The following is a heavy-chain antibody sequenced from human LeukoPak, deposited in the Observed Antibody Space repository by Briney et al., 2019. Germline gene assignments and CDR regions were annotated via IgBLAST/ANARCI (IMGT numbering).Heavy chain of an antibody. V-gene: IGHV3-48*01. CDR2: ITSSSSTI. D-gene: IGHD6-19*01. J-gene: IGHJ4*02. Sequence: TGGSLRLSCAASGFTFSSYSMNWVRQAPGKGLEWVSYITSSSSTIYYADSVKCRFTISRDNAKNSLYLQMNSLRAEDTAVYYCIVLAVTGTFGFDYWGQGTLVTVSS. CDR3: IVLAVTGTFGFDY. CDR1: GFTFSSYS.